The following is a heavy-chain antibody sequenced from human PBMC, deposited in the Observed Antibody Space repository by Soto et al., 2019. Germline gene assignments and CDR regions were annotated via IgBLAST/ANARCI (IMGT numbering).Heavy chain of an antibody. CDR1: GVTFSSSD. CDR2: IGSAGDP. Sequence: GGSLRLSCAAAGVTFSSSDMHWVRQATGKGLEWVSGIGSAGDPYYAGSVKGRFTISRENAKNSLYLQMNSLRAGDTAVYYCARWNWQQLAFDYWGQGTRVTVSS. J-gene: IGHJ4*02. CDR3: ARWNWQQLAFDY. V-gene: IGHV3-13*05. D-gene: IGHD6-13*01.